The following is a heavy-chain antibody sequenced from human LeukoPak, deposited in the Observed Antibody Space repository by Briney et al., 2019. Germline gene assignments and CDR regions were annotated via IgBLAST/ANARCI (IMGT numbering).Heavy chain of an antibody. CDR2: ISGSGGST. CDR1: GFTFSSYG. J-gene: IGHJ4*02. CDR3: ANTKPRENNIGLDY. V-gene: IGHV3-23*01. D-gene: IGHD5-12*01. Sequence: PGGSLRLSCAASGFTFSSYGMSWVRQAPGKGLEWVSAISGSGGSTYYADSVKGRFTISRDNSKNTLYLQMNSLRAEDTAVYYCANTKPRENNIGLDYWGQGTLVTVSS.